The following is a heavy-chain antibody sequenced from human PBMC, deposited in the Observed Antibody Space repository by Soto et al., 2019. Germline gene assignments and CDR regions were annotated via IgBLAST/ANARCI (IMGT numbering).Heavy chain of an antibody. CDR1: GYTFTGYY. CDR3: ARDTSYSNYVTWFDP. J-gene: IGHJ5*02. CDR2: INPNSGGT. Sequence: ASVKVSCKASGYTFTGYYMHWVRQAPGQGLEWMGWINPNSGGTNYVQKFQGRVTMTRDTSISTAYMELSRLRSDDTAVYYCARDTSYSNYVTWFDPWRQGTLVTVSS. D-gene: IGHD4-4*01. V-gene: IGHV1-2*02.